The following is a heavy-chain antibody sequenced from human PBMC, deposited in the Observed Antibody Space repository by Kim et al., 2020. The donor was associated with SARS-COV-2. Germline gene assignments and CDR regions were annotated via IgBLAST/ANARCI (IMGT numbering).Heavy chain of an antibody. CDR3: AGSFDY. D-gene: IGHD2-15*01. J-gene: IGHJ4*02. Sequence: DGSEKFYVDAVKGRIPIPRDNAKKSLMLQMNSLRVEDTGVYYCAGSFDYWGQGTLVTVSS. V-gene: IGHV3-7*01. CDR2: DGSEK.